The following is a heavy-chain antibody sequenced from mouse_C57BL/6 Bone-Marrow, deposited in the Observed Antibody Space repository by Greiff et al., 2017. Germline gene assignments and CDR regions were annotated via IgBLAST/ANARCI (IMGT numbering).Heavy chain of an antibody. V-gene: IGHV1-66*01. CDR3: ARIGGYYVYYAMDY. J-gene: IGHJ4*01. Sequence: QVQLQQSGPELVKPGASVKISCKASGYSFTSYYIHWVKQRPGQGLEWIGWIYPGSGNTKYNEKFKGKDTLTADTSSSTAYMQLSSLTSEDSAVYYCARIGGYYVYYAMDYWGQGTSVTVSS. CDR1: GYSFTSYY. D-gene: IGHD2-3*01. CDR2: IYPGSGNT.